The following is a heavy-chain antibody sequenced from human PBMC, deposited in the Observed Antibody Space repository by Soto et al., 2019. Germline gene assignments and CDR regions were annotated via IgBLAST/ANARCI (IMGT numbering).Heavy chain of an antibody. Sequence: QVQLQESGPGLVKPSQTLSLTCTVSGGSISSGGYYWSWIRQHPGKGLEWIGYIYYSGSTYYNPSPTSRVTRSVATSKNQCSLKLSFVTAADTAVYYCAGRDDYGDYAGAFDIWGQGTMVTVSS. CDR3: AGRDDYGDYAGAFDI. J-gene: IGHJ3*02. CDR1: GGSISSGGYY. CDR2: IYYSGST. V-gene: IGHV4-31*03. D-gene: IGHD4-17*01.